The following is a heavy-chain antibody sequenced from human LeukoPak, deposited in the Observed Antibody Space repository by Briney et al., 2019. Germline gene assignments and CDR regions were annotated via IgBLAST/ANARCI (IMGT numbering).Heavy chain of an antibody. J-gene: IGHJ4*02. V-gene: IGHV3-64*01. CDR2: ISPNGCST. CDR1: GFTFSPYA. Sequence: PRGSPRLSCAASGFTFSPYAMHWVRPAPGKGLEYVSAISPNGCSTLDAHSVKGRFTVTKDNSKRTLYLHMGSLRADDMAVYYYAREKVTTGFFDYWGQGTLVTVSS. D-gene: IGHD4-17*01. CDR3: AREKVTTGFFDY.